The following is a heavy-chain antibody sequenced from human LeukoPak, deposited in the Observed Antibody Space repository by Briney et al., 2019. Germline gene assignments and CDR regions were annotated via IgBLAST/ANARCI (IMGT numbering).Heavy chain of an antibody. J-gene: IGHJ6*03. V-gene: IGHV3-30*02. CDR1: GFTFSSYG. CDR2: MRYDGSNK. Sequence: GGSLRLSCGASGFTFSSYGMHWVRQAPGKGLEWVAFMRYDGSNKYYTDSVKGRFTISRDNSKDTLYLQMNGLRAEDTAVYYCAKGRGWEASYYYYYMDVWGKGTTVTISS. CDR3: AKGRGWEASYYYYYMDV. D-gene: IGHD1-26*01.